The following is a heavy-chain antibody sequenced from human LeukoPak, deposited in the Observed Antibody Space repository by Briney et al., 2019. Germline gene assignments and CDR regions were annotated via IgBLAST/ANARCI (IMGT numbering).Heavy chain of an antibody. CDR1: GGSISSGSYY. V-gene: IGHV4-61*02. Sequence: PSETLSLTCTVSGGSISSGSYYWSWIRQPAGKGLEWIGRIYTSGSTNYNPSLKSRVTISVDTSKNQVSLKLSSVTAADTAVYYCARDDFGSYWGQGILVTVSS. J-gene: IGHJ4*02. CDR3: ARDDFGSY. D-gene: IGHD3-10*01. CDR2: IYTSGST.